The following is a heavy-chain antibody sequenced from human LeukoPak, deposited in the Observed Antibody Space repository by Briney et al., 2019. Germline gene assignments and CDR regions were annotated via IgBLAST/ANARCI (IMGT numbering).Heavy chain of an antibody. CDR3: ARGDDYNRRSFDY. D-gene: IGHD5-24*01. Sequence: GGSLRLSCAASGFTFNDHYMDWVRQAPGKGLEWVGRTRNKANSFTTEYAASVRGGFNISRDDSKNSLYLQMNSLKTEDTAVYYCARGDDYNRRSFDYWGQGTLVTVSS. CDR1: GFTFNDHY. J-gene: IGHJ4*02. CDR2: TRNKANSFTT. V-gene: IGHV3-72*01.